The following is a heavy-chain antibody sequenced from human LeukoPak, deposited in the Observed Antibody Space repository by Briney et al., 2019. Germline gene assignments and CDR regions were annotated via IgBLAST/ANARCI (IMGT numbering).Heavy chain of an antibody. Sequence: GGSLRLSCAASGLTFSSYAMHWVRQAPGKGLEWVAVISYDGSNKYYADSVKGRFTISRDNSKNTLYLQMNSLRAEDTAVYYCARDVSHNIVVVPAAIYYWGQGTLVTVSS. CDR3: ARDVSHNIVVVPAAIYY. D-gene: IGHD2-2*02. J-gene: IGHJ4*02. V-gene: IGHV3-30*04. CDR1: GLTFSSYA. CDR2: ISYDGSNK.